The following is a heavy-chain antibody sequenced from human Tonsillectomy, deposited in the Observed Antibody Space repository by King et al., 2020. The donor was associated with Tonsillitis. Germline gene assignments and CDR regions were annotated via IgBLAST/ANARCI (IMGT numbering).Heavy chain of an antibody. CDR2: IAYDGSYE. V-gene: IGHV3-30*18. J-gene: IGHJ2*01. CDR3: AKDGIGLSDWYFYL. D-gene: IGHD3-16*01. Sequence: QLVQSGGGVVQPGRSLRLSCAASGLSFSNYGMHWVRQAPGKGLEWVALIAYDGSYENYADSVKGRFTTSRDNSKNTLYLEMNSLRVEDTAVYYCAKDGIGLSDWYFYLWGRGTLVTVSS. CDR1: GLSFSNYG.